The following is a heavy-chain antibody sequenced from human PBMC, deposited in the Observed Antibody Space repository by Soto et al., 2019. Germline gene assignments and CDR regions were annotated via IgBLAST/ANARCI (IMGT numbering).Heavy chain of an antibody. V-gene: IGHV4-4*07. CDR3: ARYSNNWFQTEGMDV. J-gene: IGHJ6*02. D-gene: IGHD6-13*01. CDR1: VDSITTYY. CDR2: IDTSGNT. Sequence: ETLSLTCTVSVDSITTYYWSWIRQPAGKGLEWIGRIDTSGNTNYNPSLKSRVTMSVDTSKKQFSLKLTSVTAADTAVYYCARYSNNWFQTEGMDVWGQGTKVIVSS.